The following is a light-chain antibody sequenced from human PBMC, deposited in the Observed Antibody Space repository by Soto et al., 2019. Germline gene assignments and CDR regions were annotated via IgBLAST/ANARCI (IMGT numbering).Light chain of an antibody. CDR2: DAS. CDR3: QQRYNWPLT. Sequence: EIVLTQSPGPPSLSPGERATPSCRGSLSVSANNLAWYQQKTGQAPRLLIYDASNRATGIPARFSGSGSATDFTLTISSLEPEDFAIYYCQQRYNWPLTFGQGTKVDIK. CDR1: LSVSANN. J-gene: IGKJ1*01. V-gene: IGKV3-11*01.